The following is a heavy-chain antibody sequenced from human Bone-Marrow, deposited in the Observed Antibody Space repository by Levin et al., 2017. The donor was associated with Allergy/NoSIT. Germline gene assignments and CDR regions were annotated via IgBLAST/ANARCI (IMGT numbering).Heavy chain of an antibody. CDR2: FHHSGTT. D-gene: IGHD2-8*01. CDR1: GSSLRRGYF. CDR3: ARVSRYCTNGMCSYDT. V-gene: IGHV4-38-2*02. J-gene: IGHJ5*02. Sequence: LSLPCPVSGSSLRRGYFWGWLRQPPGKGLEWIGSFHHSGTTHYNPPLKSRVTIVVDTSKNQFSLKLTSVTAADTAVYYCARVSRYCTNGMCSYDTWGQGTLVTVSS.